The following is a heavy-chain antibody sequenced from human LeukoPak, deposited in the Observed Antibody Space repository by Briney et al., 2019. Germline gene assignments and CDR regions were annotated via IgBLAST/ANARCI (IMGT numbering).Heavy chain of an antibody. CDR3: AKGFRTYGELSFDY. D-gene: IGHD4/OR15-4a*01. CDR2: VTGGGDVT. Sequence: PWGSLRLSCAASGFTFSSYAMSWVRQAPGKGLEWVATVTGGGDVTYYADSVKGRFTISRDNSQNTMRMQMSSLRAEDTAVYYCAKGFRTYGELSFDYWGQGTLVTVSS. V-gene: IGHV3-23*01. CDR1: GFTFSSYA. J-gene: IGHJ4*02.